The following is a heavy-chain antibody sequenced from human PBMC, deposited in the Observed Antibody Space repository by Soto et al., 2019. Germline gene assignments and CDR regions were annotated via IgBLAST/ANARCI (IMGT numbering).Heavy chain of an antibody. V-gene: IGHV3-15*07. CDR3: TFTVPHY. D-gene: IGHD4-17*01. Sequence: GGSLRLSCAASGFPFDDYSMNWVRQVPGKGLEWVGRIKSKTDGGTTDYAAPVKGRFTISRDDSKNTLYLQMNSLKIEDTAVYYCTFTVPHYWGQGTLVTVSS. CDR1: GFPFDDYS. CDR2: IKSKTDGGTT. J-gene: IGHJ4*02.